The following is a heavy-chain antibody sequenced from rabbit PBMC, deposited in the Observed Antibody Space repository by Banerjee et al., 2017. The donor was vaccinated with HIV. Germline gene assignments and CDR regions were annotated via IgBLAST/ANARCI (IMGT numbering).Heavy chain of an antibody. J-gene: IGHJ4*01. Sequence: QQLEESGGDLVKPGASLTLTCKASGFDFSSYYMSWVRRAPGKGLEWIGIIYAGKGSTDYASWVNGRFTISSDNAQNTVFLQLHSLTAADTATYFCVKDYSGWGADLWGPGTLVTVS. D-gene: IGHD4-1*01. CDR1: GFDFSSYY. CDR3: VKDYSGWGADL. V-gene: IGHV1S7*01. CDR2: IYAGKGST.